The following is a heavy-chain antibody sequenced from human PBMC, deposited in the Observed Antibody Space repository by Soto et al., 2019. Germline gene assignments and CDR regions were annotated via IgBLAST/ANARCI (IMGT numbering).Heavy chain of an antibody. CDR3: ARGLRPKRITMVQPPYYFDY. CDR1: GYTFTSYD. CDR2: MNPNSGNT. V-gene: IGHV1-8*01. Sequence: ASVKVSCKASGYTFTSYDINWVRQATGQGLEWMGWMNPNSGNTGYAQKFQGRVTMTRNTSISTAYMELSSLRSEDTAVYYCARGLRPKRITMVQPPYYFDYWGQGTLVTVSS. J-gene: IGHJ4*02. D-gene: IGHD3-10*01.